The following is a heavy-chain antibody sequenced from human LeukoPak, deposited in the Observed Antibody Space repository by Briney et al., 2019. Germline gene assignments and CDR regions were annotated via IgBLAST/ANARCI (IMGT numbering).Heavy chain of an antibody. CDR1: GYTFTSYG. V-gene: IGHV1-18*01. J-gene: IGHJ4*02. D-gene: IGHD3-22*01. Sequence: ASVKVSCKASGYTFTSYGISWVRQAPGQGLEWMGWISAYNGNTNYAQKLQGRVTMTTDTSTSTAYMELRSLRSDDTAVYYCARVFRKVAGHYYYDCPDRPLADYWGQGTLVTVSS. CDR3: ARVFRKVAGHYYYDCPDRPLADY. CDR2: ISAYNGNT.